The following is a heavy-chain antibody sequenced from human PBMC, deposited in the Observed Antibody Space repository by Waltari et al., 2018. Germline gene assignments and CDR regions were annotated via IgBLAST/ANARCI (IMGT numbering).Heavy chain of an antibody. CDR3: ARDMTTVTSFFDY. Sequence: QVQLVQSGAEVKKPGASVKVSCKASGYTFTTYSISWVRQAPGQGLEWMGWISGNNGNRNDAQKVQGRVTMTTDTSTSTAYMELRSLRSDGTAVYYCARDMTTVTSFFDYWGQGILVTVSS. CDR2: ISGNNGNR. CDR1: GYTFTTYS. J-gene: IGHJ4*02. D-gene: IGHD4-17*01. V-gene: IGHV1-18*01.